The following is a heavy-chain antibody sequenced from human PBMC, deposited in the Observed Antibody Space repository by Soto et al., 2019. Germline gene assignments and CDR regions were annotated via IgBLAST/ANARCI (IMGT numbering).Heavy chain of an antibody. CDR2: IYPGDSDT. D-gene: IGHD2-15*01. Sequence: GESLKISCKGYGYSFTIYWIGWVRQMPGKGLEWMGIIYPGDSDTRYSPSFQGQVTISADKSISTAYLQWSSLKASDTAMYYCARPDCSGGSCYPLAFDIWGQGTMVTVSS. CDR3: ARPDCSGGSCYPLAFDI. CDR1: GYSFTIYW. J-gene: IGHJ3*02. V-gene: IGHV5-51*01.